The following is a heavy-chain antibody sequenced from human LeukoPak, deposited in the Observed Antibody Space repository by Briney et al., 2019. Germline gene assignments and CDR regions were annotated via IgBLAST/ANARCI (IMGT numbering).Heavy chain of an antibody. CDR2: IRNDGSNI. J-gene: IGHJ4*02. D-gene: IGHD3-10*01. V-gene: IGHV3-30*02. Sequence: QTGGPLRLSCAASGFQFTYFGMSWVRQAAGKGLEWVAFIRNDGSNIYYVESVKGRFIISRDNSPDTVYLHMSNLRPDDTAVYYCAKSQDYGSGSYALDYWGQGALVTVSS. CDR1: GFQFTYFG. CDR3: AKSQDYGSGSYALDY.